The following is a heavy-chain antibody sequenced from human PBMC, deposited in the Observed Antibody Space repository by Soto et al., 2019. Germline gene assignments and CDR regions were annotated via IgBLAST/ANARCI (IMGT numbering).Heavy chain of an antibody. D-gene: IGHD6-13*01. Sequence: QVQLVESGGGVVQPGRSLRLSCAASGFTFSSYAMHWVRQAPGKGLEWVAVISYDGSNKYYADSVKGRFTISRDNSKNTRYLQMNSLRAEDTAVYYCARAKYSSSWPNWFDPWGQGTLVTVSS. CDR2: ISYDGSNK. V-gene: IGHV3-30-3*01. CDR3: ARAKYSSSWPNWFDP. CDR1: GFTFSSYA. J-gene: IGHJ5*02.